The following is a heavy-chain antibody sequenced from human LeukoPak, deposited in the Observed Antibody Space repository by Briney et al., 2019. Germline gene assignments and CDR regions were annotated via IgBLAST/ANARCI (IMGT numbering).Heavy chain of an antibody. Sequence: GGSLRLSCAASGFTVSARYMNWVRQAPGKGLGWLSVIHSGGTTDYTDSVRGRFTISRDNSKNILYLQMNSLTTEDTAVYYCARSWDERLNFDYWGQGTLVTVSS. V-gene: IGHV3-66*02. CDR2: IHSGGTT. J-gene: IGHJ4*02. CDR1: GFTVSARY. CDR3: ARSWDERLNFDY. D-gene: IGHD1-1*01.